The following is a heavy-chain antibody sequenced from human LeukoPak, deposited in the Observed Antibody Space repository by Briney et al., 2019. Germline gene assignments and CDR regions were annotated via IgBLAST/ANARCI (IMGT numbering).Heavy chain of an antibody. V-gene: IGHV1-69*13. CDR2: IIPIFGTA. Sequence: SVKVSCKASGGTFSSYAISWVRQAPGQGLEWMGGIIPIFGTANYAQKFQGRVTITADESTSTAYMELSSLRSEDTAVYYCARDRAPLTTTAVGFDPWGQGSPVTVSS. D-gene: IGHD4/OR15-4a*01. CDR3: ARDRAPLTTTAVGFDP. J-gene: IGHJ5*02. CDR1: GGTFSSYA.